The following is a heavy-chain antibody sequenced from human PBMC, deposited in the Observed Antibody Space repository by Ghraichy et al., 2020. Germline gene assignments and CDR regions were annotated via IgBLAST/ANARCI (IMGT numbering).Heavy chain of an antibody. D-gene: IGHD3-22*01. CDR3: ETQDSSGYYYGAFDY. Sequence: GGSLRLSCAASGFTFSSYSMNWVRQAPGKGLEWVSYISSSSSTIYYADSVKGRFTISRDNAKNSLYLQMNSLRDEDTAVYYCETQDSSGYYYGAFDYWGQGTPVTVSS. V-gene: IGHV3-48*02. J-gene: IGHJ4*02. CDR2: ISSSSSTI. CDR1: GFTFSSYS.